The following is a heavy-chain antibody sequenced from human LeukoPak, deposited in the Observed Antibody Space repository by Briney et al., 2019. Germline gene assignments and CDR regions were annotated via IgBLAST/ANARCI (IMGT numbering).Heavy chain of an antibody. V-gene: IGHV4-4*07. D-gene: IGHD1-26*01. CDR2: IYTSGST. J-gene: IGHJ3*02. CDR1: GGSISSYY. CDR3: ASTTQWELLRVDYAFDI. Sequence: TPSETLSLTCTVSGGSISSYYWSWIRQPAGKGLEWIGRIYTSGSTNYNPSLKSRVTISVDTSKNQFSLKLSSVTAADTAVYYCASTTQWELLRVDYAFDIWGQGTMVTVSS.